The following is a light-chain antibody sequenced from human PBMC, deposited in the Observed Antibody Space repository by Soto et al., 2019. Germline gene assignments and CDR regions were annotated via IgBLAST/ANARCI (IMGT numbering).Light chain of an antibody. CDR2: TTN. V-gene: IGLV1-44*01. J-gene: IGLJ1*01. Sequence: QSVLTQPHSASGTPGQRVTISCSGSSSNIGTSSVHWFQQLPGTAPKLLISTTNQRPSGVPERFSGSKSGTSASLAISGLQSEDEADYYCAAWDDSLNVHVSGTGTKDTV. CDR3: AAWDDSLNVHV. CDR1: SSNIGTSS.